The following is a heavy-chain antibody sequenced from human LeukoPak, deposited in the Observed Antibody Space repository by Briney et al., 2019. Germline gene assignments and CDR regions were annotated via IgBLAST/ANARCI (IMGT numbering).Heavy chain of an antibody. Sequence: GGSLRLSCAASGFIFEDYAMHWVRQVPGKGLEWVSGITWNSGNIGYADSVKGRFTISRDNAKNSLYLQMNSLRAEDTAVYYCARSSFWSGYANDYWGQGTLVTVSS. D-gene: IGHD3-3*01. CDR3: ARSSFWSGYANDY. CDR1: GFIFEDYA. V-gene: IGHV3-9*01. CDR2: ITWNSGNI. J-gene: IGHJ4*02.